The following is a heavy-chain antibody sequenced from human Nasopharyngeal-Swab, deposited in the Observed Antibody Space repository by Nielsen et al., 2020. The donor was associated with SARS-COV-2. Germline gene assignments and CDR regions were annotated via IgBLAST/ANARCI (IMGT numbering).Heavy chain of an antibody. Sequence: ASVKVSCKASGYTFTDYYMHWVRQAPGQGLEWMGRINPNSGGTNYAQKFQGRVTMTRDTSISTVYMELSRLRSDDTAVYYCARERAHGSGNYFYYYYGMDVWGQGTTVTVSS. V-gene: IGHV1-2*06. J-gene: IGHJ6*02. D-gene: IGHD3-10*01. CDR2: INPNSGGT. CDR3: ARERAHGSGNYFYYYYGMDV. CDR1: GYTFTDYY.